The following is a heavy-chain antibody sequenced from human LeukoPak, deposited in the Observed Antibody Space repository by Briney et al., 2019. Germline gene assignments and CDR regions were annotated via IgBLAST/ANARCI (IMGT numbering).Heavy chain of an antibody. CDR2: IYPGDSDT. CDR3: VRLLAVAGNGGFDY. V-gene: IGHV5-51*01. D-gene: IGHD6-19*01. J-gene: IGHJ4*02. Sequence: GESLKISCKASGYSFTKYWIGWVRQMPGKGLEWMGIIYPGDSDTRYSPSSQDQVTISADKSISTAYLQWSSLKASDTAMYYCVRLLAVAGNGGFDYWGRGTLVTVSS. CDR1: GYSFTKYW.